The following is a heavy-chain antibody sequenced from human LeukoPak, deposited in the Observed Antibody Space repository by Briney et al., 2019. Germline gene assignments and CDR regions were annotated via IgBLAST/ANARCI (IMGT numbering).Heavy chain of an antibody. V-gene: IGHV3-53*01. J-gene: IGHJ4*02. CDR1: GFTVSNTY. CDR3: AREGGTGGGYFDY. Sequence: TGGSLRLSCAASGFTVSNTYMSWVRQAPEKGLEWVSVIYSAGSTYYADSVKGRFTISRDNSKSTLYLHMNSLRAEDTAVYYCAREGGTGGGYFDYWGQGTLVTVSS. CDR2: IYSAGST. D-gene: IGHD3-16*01.